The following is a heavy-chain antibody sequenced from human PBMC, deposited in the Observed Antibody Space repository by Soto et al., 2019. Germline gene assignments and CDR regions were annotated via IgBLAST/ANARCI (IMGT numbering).Heavy chain of an antibody. D-gene: IGHD4-17*01. CDR3: AKDPSPQPTTVVTPGWFDP. Sequence: SETLSLTCTVSGGSIRTGGYYWSWIRQHPGKGLEWLGYIYYTGRTYYNPSFKNRLTMSVDMSKSQFSLKLTSLTAADTAVYYCAKDPSPQPTTVVTPGWFDPWGQGILVTVSS. J-gene: IGHJ5*02. V-gene: IGHV4-31*03. CDR1: GGSIRTGGYY. CDR2: IYYTGRT.